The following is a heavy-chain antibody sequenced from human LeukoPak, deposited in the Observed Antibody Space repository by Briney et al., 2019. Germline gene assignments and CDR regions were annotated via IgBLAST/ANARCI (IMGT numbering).Heavy chain of an antibody. V-gene: IGHV3-23*01. J-gene: IGHJ4*02. D-gene: IGHD3-22*01. CDR1: GITLSNYG. Sequence: GGSLRLACAVSGITLSNYGIGWVRQAPGKGLEWVAGISDRGRRTNYADSVKGRFTISTDHPENTRYLQMNSLRAEDTAVYFCAKRGVVIRVILVGFHKEAYYFDSWGQGALVTVSS. CDR3: AKRGVVIRVILVGFHKEAYYFDS. CDR2: ISDRGRRT.